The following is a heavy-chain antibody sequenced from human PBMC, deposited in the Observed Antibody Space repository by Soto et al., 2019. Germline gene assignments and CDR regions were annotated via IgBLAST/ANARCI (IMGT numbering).Heavy chain of an antibody. D-gene: IGHD1-26*01. CDR2: IIPIFGTA. CDR1: GGTFSSYA. J-gene: IGHJ3*02. CDR3: ARDLGWGLAGRAAFDI. V-gene: IGHV1-69*06. Sequence: QVQLVQSGAEVKKPGSSVKVSCKASGGTFSSYAISWVRQAPGQGLEWMGGIIPIFGTANYAQKLQGRVTMTTDTSTSTAYMGLRSLRSDDTAVYYCARDLGWGLAGRAAFDIWGQGTMVTVSS.